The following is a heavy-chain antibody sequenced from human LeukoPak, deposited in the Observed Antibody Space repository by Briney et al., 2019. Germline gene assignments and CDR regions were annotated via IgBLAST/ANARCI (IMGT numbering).Heavy chain of an antibody. CDR3: ARVLGLDGATKGEYYFDY. D-gene: IGHD1-26*01. J-gene: IGHJ4*02. Sequence: ASERLSCKASGDTFSSYAISWVRQAPGQGLEWMGRIIPILGIANYAQKLTGRVTITADKSTSTAYMELSSLGSEDTAVYYCARVLGLDGATKGEYYFDYWGQGTLVTVSS. CDR1: GDTFSSYA. CDR2: IIPILGIA. V-gene: IGHV1-69*04.